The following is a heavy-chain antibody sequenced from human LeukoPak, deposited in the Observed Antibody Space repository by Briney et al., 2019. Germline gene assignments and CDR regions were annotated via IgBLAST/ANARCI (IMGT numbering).Heavy chain of an antibody. J-gene: IGHJ4*02. Sequence: SQTLSLTCTVSGGSISSDDYYWSWIRQPPGKGLEWIGYIYYSGSTNYNPSLKSRVTISVDTSKNQFSLKLSSVTAADTAVYYCARVDGGGADYWGQGTLVTVSS. CDR3: ARVDGGGADY. D-gene: IGHD3-10*01. V-gene: IGHV4-61*08. CDR1: GGSISSDDYY. CDR2: IYYSGST.